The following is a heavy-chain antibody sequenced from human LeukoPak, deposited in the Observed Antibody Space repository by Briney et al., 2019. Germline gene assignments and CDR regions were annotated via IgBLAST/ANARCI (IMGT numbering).Heavy chain of an antibody. J-gene: IGHJ4*02. CDR2: ISGSGDST. CDR3: AKPLVSDYYDSSGYWGN. D-gene: IGHD3-22*01. V-gene: IGHV3-23*01. Sequence: PGGSLRLSCAASGFTFSSYAMNWVRQAPGKGLEWVSAISGSGDSTYYSDSVKGRFTISRDNSKNTLYVQMNSLRAEDTAVYYCAKPLVSDYYDSSGYWGNWGQGTLVTVSS. CDR1: GFTFSSYA.